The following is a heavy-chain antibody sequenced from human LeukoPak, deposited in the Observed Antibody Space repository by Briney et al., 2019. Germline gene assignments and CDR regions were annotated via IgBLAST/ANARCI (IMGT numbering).Heavy chain of an antibody. CDR2: INHSGST. Sequence: SETLSLTCAAYGGSFSGYYWSWIRQPPRKGLEWIGEINHSGSTNYNPSLKSRVTISVDTSKNQFSLKLSSVTAADTAVYYCARSRGNYGSGTLRNYFDYWGQGTLVTVSS. CDR1: GGSFSGYY. V-gene: IGHV4-34*01. D-gene: IGHD3-10*01. CDR3: ARSRGNYGSGTLRNYFDY. J-gene: IGHJ4*02.